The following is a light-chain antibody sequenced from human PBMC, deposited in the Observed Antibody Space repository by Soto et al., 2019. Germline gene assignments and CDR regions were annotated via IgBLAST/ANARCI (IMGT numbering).Light chain of an antibody. J-gene: IGKJ1*01. CDR2: GGS. V-gene: IGKV3-20*01. Sequence: EIVLTQSPGTLSLSPGERATLSCRASQSVSSSYLAWYQQKPGQAPRLLIYGGSSGATGIPDRFSGSGSGTDFTLTISRLEPEDFAVYYCQQYGSSPGTFGQGTKVEIK. CDR3: QQYGSSPGT. CDR1: QSVSSSY.